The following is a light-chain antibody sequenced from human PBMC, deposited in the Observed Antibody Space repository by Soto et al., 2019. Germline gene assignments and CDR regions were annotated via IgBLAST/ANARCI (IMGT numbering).Light chain of an antibody. CDR3: QVWDSRSGHRV. J-gene: IGLJ1*01. Sequence: SYELTQPPSVSVAPGQTARITCGGNNIVVKSVHWYQQKPGQAPVLVLYDDNDRPSGIPERISGSTSGNTASLTISRVEAGDEADYYCQVWDSRSGHRVFGTGTKVTVL. CDR2: DDN. CDR1: NIVVKS. V-gene: IGLV3-21*02.